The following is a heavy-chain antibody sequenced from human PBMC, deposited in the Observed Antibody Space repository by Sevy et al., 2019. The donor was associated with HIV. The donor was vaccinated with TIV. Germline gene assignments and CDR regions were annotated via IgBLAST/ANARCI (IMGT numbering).Heavy chain of an antibody. CDR1: GGSITSLY. J-gene: IGHJ4*02. Sequence: SETLSLTCTVSGGSITSLYWNWIRQPPGKGLEWIANIYNNGHINYNPSLKSRVTLSIDTSKNQYSLRLGSVTAADTAMYYCAGENAWGRGYSWGQGTLVTVSS. CDR3: AGENAWGRGYS. D-gene: IGHD1-26*01. CDR2: IYNNGHI. V-gene: IGHV4-59*11.